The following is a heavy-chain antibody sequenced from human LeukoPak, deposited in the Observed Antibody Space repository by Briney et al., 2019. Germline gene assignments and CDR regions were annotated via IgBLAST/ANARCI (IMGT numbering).Heavy chain of an antibody. Sequence: GGSLRLSCAASASGLTFSSHSMNWDRHAPGKGLEWISYIHSSGNYIFYEASVKGRFTVSRDNARNSLYLQMNSLRAEDTAIYYCAREYNSRATFDYWGQGTLVAVSS. CDR2: IHSSGNYI. D-gene: IGHD1-20*01. J-gene: IGHJ4*02. CDR3: AREYNSRATFDY. CDR1: ASGLTFSSHS. V-gene: IGHV3-21*05.